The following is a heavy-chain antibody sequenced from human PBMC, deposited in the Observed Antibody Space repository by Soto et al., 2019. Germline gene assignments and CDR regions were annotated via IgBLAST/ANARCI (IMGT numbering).Heavy chain of an antibody. D-gene: IGHD3-3*01. V-gene: IGHV5-51*01. Sequence: GESLKISCKGSGSSFTSYWIGWVRQMPGKGLEWMGIIYPGDSDTRYSPSFQGQVTISADKSISTAYLQWSSLKASDTAMYYCASGGDFWSGYYDYGMDVWGQGTTVTVSS. CDR1: GSSFTSYW. CDR2: IYPGDSDT. CDR3: ASGGDFWSGYYDYGMDV. J-gene: IGHJ6*02.